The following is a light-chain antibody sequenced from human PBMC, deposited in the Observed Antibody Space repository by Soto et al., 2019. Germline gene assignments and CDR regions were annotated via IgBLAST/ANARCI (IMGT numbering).Light chain of an antibody. Sequence: QSALTQPASVSGSPGKSITISCTGTSSDVGGYNYVSWYQQHPGKAPKLMIYDVSNRPSGVSNRFSGSKSGNTASLTISGLQAEDDADYYCSSYTSSSTSLVVFGGGTKVTVL. J-gene: IGLJ2*01. CDR3: SSYTSSSTSLVV. V-gene: IGLV2-14*01. CDR1: SSDVGGYNY. CDR2: DVS.